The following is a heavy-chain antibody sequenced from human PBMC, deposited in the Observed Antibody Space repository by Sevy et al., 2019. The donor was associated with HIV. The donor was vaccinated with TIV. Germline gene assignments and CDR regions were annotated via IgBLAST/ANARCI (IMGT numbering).Heavy chain of an antibody. CDR1: GGSISSYY. V-gene: IGHV4-4*07. CDR2: IYISGST. D-gene: IGHD2-8*01. CDR3: ARGLYGTNTQGCFDD. Sequence: SETLSLTCTVSGGSISSYYWSWIRQPAGKGLEWIGRIYISGSTNYNFSLRSRVAMSVDTSKNQFSLNLSSATAADTAVYYCARGLYGTNTQGCFDDWGQGKLVTVSS. J-gene: IGHJ4*02.